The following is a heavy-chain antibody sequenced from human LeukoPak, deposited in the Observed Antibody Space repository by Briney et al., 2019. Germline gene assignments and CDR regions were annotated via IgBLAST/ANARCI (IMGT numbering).Heavy chain of an antibody. CDR3: ARPPQSPCRGVIIQLDY. J-gene: IGHJ4*02. CDR2: IYPGYSDT. V-gene: IGHV5-51*07. CDR1: GYRFTSYW. D-gene: IGHD3-10*01. Sequence: VESLKISCKGSGYRFTSYWIGWVHQMPGKGLEWMGIIYPGYSDTRYSPSFQGQVTISADKSISTAYLQWSSLKASDTAMYYCARPPQSPCRGVIIQLDYWGQGTLVTVSS.